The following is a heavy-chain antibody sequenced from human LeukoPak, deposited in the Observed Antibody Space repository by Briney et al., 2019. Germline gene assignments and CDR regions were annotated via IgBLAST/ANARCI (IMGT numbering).Heavy chain of an antibody. CDR2: ISSSSSYI. CDR3: ARDRPMDYYDSSGYYRAPEYFQH. V-gene: IGHV3-21*01. Sequence: GGSLRLSCAASGFTFSSYSMSWVRQAPGKGLEWVSSISSSSSYIYYADSVKGRFTISRDNAKNSLYLQMNSLRAEDTAVYYCARDRPMDYYDSSGYYRAPEYFQHWGQGTLVTVSS. D-gene: IGHD3-22*01. J-gene: IGHJ1*01. CDR1: GFTFSSYS.